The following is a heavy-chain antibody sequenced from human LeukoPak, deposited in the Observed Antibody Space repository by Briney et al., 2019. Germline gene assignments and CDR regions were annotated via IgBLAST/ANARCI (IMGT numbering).Heavy chain of an antibody. D-gene: IGHD3-10*01. CDR3: AKTRGSGSFYYDYYGMDV. CDR2: ISGSGTGT. CDR1: GFTFSSYA. J-gene: IGHJ6*02. Sequence: GGSLRLSCAASGFTFSSYAMTWVRQAPGQGLEWVSGISGSGTGTYYADSVQGRFTISRDNSKNTLYLQMNSLRAEDTAVYYCAKTRGSGSFYYDYYGMDVRGQGTTVTVSS. V-gene: IGHV3-23*01.